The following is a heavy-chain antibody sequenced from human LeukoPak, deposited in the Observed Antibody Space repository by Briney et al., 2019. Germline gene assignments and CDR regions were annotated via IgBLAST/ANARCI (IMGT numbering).Heavy chain of an antibody. CDR2: ISGSGGRT. CDR1: GFIFSSDA. V-gene: IGHV3-23*01. D-gene: IGHD6-19*01. J-gene: IGHJ4*02. CDR3: AKHARTSVWFFDY. Sequence: GGSLRLSCAASGFIFSSDALSWVRQAPGKGLEWVSLISGSGGRTDYADSVKGRFTISRDNSKNTLYLQMNSLKAEDTAVYYCAKHARTSVWFFDYWGQGTLVTVSS.